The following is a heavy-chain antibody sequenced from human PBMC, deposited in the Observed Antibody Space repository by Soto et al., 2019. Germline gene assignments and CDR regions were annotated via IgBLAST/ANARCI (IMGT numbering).Heavy chain of an antibody. CDR3: ARGVIHYDFWSGYYIPSIDY. CDR2: IIPIFGTA. V-gene: IGHV1-69*13. J-gene: IGHJ4*02. CDR1: GGTFSSYA. D-gene: IGHD3-3*01. Sequence: SVKVSCKASGGTFSSYAISWVRQAPGQGLEWMGGIIPIFGTANYAQKFQGRVTITADESTSTAYMELSSLRSEDTAVYYCARGVIHYDFWSGYYIPSIDYWGQGTLVTVSS.